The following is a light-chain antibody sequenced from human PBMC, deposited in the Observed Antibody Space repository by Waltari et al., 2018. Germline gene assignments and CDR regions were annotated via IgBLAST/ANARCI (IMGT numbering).Light chain of an antibody. CDR1: SSNIGSNT. Sequence: QSVLTQPPSESGTPGQTVTISCSGRSSNIGSNTVNWYQQLPGTAPKLLIYSNIQRPSGVPDRISGSKSGTSASLAISGLQSEDEGDYYCAAWDDSLNGLYVFGTGTKVTVL. CDR3: AAWDDSLNGLYV. V-gene: IGLV1-44*01. CDR2: SNI. J-gene: IGLJ1*01.